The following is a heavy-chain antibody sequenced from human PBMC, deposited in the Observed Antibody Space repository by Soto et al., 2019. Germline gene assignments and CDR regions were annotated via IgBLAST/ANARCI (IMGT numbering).Heavy chain of an antibody. J-gene: IGHJ5*02. D-gene: IGHD3-3*01. CDR1: GYRFNNYW. V-gene: IGHV5-51*03. CDR3: ARLEWLSLAAWFDP. CDR2: IYPDDSDT. Sequence: GEPLKSSGKGSGYRFNNYWIGWVRQMPGKGLEWMGMIYPDDSDTKYSPSFQGQVTFSADKSINTAYLQWSSLKASDTAIYYCARLEWLSLAAWFDPWGQGTLVTVSS.